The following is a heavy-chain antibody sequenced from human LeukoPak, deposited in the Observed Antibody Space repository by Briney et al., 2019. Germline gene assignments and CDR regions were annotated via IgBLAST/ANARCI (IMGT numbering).Heavy chain of an antibody. CDR3: ARARDGYNNPWDY. Sequence: PSETLSLTCAVYGGSFSGYYWSWIRQPPGEGLEWIGEINHSGSTNYNPSLKSRVTISVDTSKNQFSLKLSSVTAADTAVYYCARARDGYNNPWDYWGQGTLVTVSS. V-gene: IGHV4-34*01. D-gene: IGHD5-24*01. CDR1: GGSFSGYY. J-gene: IGHJ4*02. CDR2: INHSGST.